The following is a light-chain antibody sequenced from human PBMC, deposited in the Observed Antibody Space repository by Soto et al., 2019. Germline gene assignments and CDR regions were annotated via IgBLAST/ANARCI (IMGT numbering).Light chain of an antibody. CDR1: RSDVGGYNL. J-gene: IGLJ2*01. V-gene: IGLV2-23*01. CDR2: DDN. Sequence: QSGLTQTASVSESPGQSITMSCTGSRSDVGGYNLVSWYQQHPGKAPKLLISDDNKRPSGVSDRFSGSKSGNTASLTISGLQAEDEGDYYCSSYAGRITLVFGGGTKVTVL. CDR3: SSYAGRITLV.